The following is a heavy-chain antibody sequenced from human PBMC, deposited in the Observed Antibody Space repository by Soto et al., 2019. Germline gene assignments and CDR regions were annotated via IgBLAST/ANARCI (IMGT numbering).Heavy chain of an antibody. Sequence: PSETLSITSSVVGGSSSSYYLSWIRQPPGKGLEWIGYIYYSGSTNYNPALKSRVTISVDTSKNQFSLKLSSVTAADTAVYYCARDSQAEYYDFWSGYPNSVYYYYGMDVWGKGTTVTVSS. CDR3: ARDSQAEYYDFWSGYPNSVYYYYGMDV. CDR2: IYYSGST. CDR1: GGSSSSYY. J-gene: IGHJ6*04. V-gene: IGHV4-59*01. D-gene: IGHD3-3*01.